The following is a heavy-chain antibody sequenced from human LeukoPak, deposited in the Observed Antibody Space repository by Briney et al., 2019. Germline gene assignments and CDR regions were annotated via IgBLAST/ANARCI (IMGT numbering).Heavy chain of an antibody. V-gene: IGHV4-61*02. CDR2: IYTSGST. CDR3: ARDPGGGWYYFDY. Sequence: PSETLSLTCTVSGGSISSGSYYWSWIRQPAGKGLEWIGRIYTSGSTNYNPSLKSRVTISVDTSKNQFSLNLSSVTAADTAVYYCARDPGGGWYYFDYWGQGTLVTVSS. D-gene: IGHD6-19*01. J-gene: IGHJ4*02. CDR1: GGSISSGSYY.